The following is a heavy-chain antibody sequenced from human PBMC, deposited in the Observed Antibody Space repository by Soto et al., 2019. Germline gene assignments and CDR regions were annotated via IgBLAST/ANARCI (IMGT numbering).Heavy chain of an antibody. Sequence: VASVKVSCKASGYTFTSYAMHWVRQAPGQRLGWMGWINAGNSNTKYSQKFQGRVTITRDTSASTAYMELSSLRSEDTAVYYCARDSPVAGAGHFDYWGQGTLVTVSS. CDR1: GYTFTSYA. CDR2: INAGNSNT. CDR3: ARDSPVAGAGHFDY. D-gene: IGHD6-19*01. J-gene: IGHJ4*02. V-gene: IGHV1-3*01.